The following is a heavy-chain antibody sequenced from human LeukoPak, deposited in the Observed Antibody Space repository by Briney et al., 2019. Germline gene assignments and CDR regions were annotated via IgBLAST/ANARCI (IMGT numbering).Heavy chain of an antibody. CDR1: GDSVSSNSAA. D-gene: IGHD6-19*01. V-gene: IGHV6-1*01. CDR3: ASSGWLNRYYFDY. CDR2: TYYRSKWYN. J-gene: IGHJ4*02. Sequence: SQTLSLTCAISGDSVSSNSAAWNWIRQSPSRGLEWLGRTYYRSKWYNDYAVSVKSRITIDPATSKNQFSLQLNSVTPEDTAVYYCASSGWLNRYYFDYWGQGTLVTVSS.